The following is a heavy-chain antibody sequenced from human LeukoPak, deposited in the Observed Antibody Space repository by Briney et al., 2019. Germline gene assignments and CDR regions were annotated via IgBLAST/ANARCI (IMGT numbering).Heavy chain of an antibody. Sequence: WVRQAPGKGLEWVSSISSSSSYIYYADSVKGRFTISRDNAKNSLYLQMNSLRAEDTAVYYCARVEYSYWGQGTLVTVSS. J-gene: IGHJ4*02. CDR2: ISSSSSYI. CDR3: ARVEYSY. D-gene: IGHD2/OR15-2a*01. V-gene: IGHV3-21*01.